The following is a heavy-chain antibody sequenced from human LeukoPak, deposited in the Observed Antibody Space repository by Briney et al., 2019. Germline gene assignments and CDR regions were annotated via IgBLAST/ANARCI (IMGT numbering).Heavy chain of an antibody. Sequence: GRSLRLSCAASGFTFSSYGMHWVRQAPGKGLEWVAVIWYDGSNKYYADSVRGRFTISRDNSKNTLYLQMNSLRAEDTAVYYCAKDPGIAVAGTREYFQHWGQGTLVIVSS. V-gene: IGHV3-33*06. D-gene: IGHD6-19*01. J-gene: IGHJ1*01. CDR2: IWYDGSNK. CDR3: AKDPGIAVAGTREYFQH. CDR1: GFTFSSYG.